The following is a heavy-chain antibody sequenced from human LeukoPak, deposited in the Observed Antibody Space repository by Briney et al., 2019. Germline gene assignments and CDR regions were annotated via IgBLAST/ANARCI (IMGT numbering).Heavy chain of an antibody. CDR3: TRVTDYYDSSGYYYGGWFDP. Sequence: PGGSLRLSCAASGFTPSNAWMSWVRQAPGKGLEWVGFIRSKAYGGTTEYAASVKGRFTISRDDSKSIAYLQMNSLKTEDTAVYYCTRVTDYYDSSGYYYGGWFDPWGQGTLVTVSS. J-gene: IGHJ5*02. D-gene: IGHD3-22*01. V-gene: IGHV3-49*04. CDR1: GFTPSNAW. CDR2: IRSKAYGGTT.